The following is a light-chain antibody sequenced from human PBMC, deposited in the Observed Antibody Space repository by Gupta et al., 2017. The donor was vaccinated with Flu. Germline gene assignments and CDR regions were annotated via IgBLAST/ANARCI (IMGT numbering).Light chain of an antibody. CDR3: QQYGSSPMYT. CDR1: QSVSSSY. V-gene: IGKV3-20*01. CDR2: GAS. J-gene: IGKJ2*01. Sequence: EIVLTQSPGPLSLSPGERATLSCRASQSVSSSYLAWYQQKPGQAPRLLLYGASSRATGIPDRFSGRGSGTDFTLTISRLEPEDFAVYYCQQYGSSPMYTFGQGTKLEIK.